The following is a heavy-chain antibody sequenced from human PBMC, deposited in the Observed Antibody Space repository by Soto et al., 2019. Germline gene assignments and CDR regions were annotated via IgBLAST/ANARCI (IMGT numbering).Heavy chain of an antibody. CDR3: ARDWAHYYDSSGLGVDY. CDR2: ISAYNGNT. J-gene: IGHJ4*02. CDR1: GYTFTSYG. D-gene: IGHD3-22*01. Sequence: ASVKVSCKASGYTFTSYGISWVRQAPGQGLEWMGWISAYNGNTNYARKLQGRVTMTTDTSTSTAYMEQRSLRSDDTAVYYCARDWAHYYDSSGLGVDYWGQGTLVTVSS. V-gene: IGHV1-18*01.